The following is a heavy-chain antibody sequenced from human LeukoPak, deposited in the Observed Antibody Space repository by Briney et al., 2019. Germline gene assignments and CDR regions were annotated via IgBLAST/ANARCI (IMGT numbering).Heavy chain of an antibody. V-gene: IGHV4-4*09. CDR1: GDSISSFY. Sequence: SETLSLTCTVSGDSISSFYWSWVRQPPGKGLEWIGYIYTSGSTNYNPSLKSRVTISLYTSKNQFSLKLSSVTAADTAVYYCAGMHYDFCSGSSPAVTYWGQGTLVTVSS. J-gene: IGHJ4*02. CDR3: AGMHYDFCSGSSPAVTY. D-gene: IGHD3-3*01. CDR2: IYTSGST.